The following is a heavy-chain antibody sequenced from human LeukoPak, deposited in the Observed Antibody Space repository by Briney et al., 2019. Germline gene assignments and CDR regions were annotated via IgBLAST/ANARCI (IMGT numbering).Heavy chain of an antibody. CDR3: ARVGRGDHSWGSYYCDF. V-gene: IGHV4-59*01. D-gene: IGHD3-16*01. CDR2: ISSRGGT. J-gene: IGHJ4*02. Sequence: SETLSLTCTVSGDSFSSYHWSWLRQPPGKGLEWIGYISSRGGTSYNPSLKSRVTISVDTSKNQFSLKLSSVTAADTAVYYCARVGRGDHSWGSYYCDFWGQGTLVSVSS. CDR1: GDSFSSYH.